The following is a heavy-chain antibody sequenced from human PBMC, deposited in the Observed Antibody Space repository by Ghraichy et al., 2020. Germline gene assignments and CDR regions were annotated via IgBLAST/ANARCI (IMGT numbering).Heavy chain of an antibody. J-gene: IGHJ6*02. CDR2: ISYDGSNK. CDR3: AKERDTSGYYSFRGDYYGMDV. V-gene: IGHV3-30*18. Sequence: GGSLRLSCAASGFTFSKYGMHWVRQAPGQGLEWVAVISYDGSNKYNANSGRFSISRDNSKNTLYLQMNFLRPEDTAVYYCAKERDTSGYYSFRGDYYGMDVWGQETTVTVSS. D-gene: IGHD6-19*01. CDR1: GFTFSKYG.